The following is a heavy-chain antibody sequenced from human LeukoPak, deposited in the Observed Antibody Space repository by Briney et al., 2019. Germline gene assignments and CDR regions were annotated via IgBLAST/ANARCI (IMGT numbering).Heavy chain of an antibody. CDR2: IDHSGST. CDR3: AREKGSSWYVDY. CDR1: GGSFSGYY. D-gene: IGHD6-13*01. J-gene: IGHJ4*02. Sequence: SETLSLTCAVYGGSFSGYYWSWIRQPPGKGLEWIGEIDHSGSTNYNPSLKSRVTISVDTSKNQFSLKLSSVTAADTAVYYYAREKGSSWYVDYWGQGTLVTVSS. V-gene: IGHV4-34*01.